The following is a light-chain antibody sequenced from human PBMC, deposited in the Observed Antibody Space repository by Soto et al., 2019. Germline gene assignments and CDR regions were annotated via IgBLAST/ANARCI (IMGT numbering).Light chain of an antibody. Sequence: QSVLAQPASVLATPAQSITISCTENRSYVGVYNYVSWYQQHSGKAPKLMIYDVSNRPSGISNRFSGSKSGNTASLTISGLLSEDEADYYCSSYTSSSTYVVGTGTKVTVL. V-gene: IGLV2-14*01. J-gene: IGLJ1*01. CDR3: SSYTSSSTYV. CDR1: RSYVGVYNY. CDR2: DVS.